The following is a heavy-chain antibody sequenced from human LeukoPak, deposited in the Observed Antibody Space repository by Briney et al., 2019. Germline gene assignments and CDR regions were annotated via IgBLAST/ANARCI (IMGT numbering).Heavy chain of an antibody. V-gene: IGHV4-4*07. D-gene: IGHD2-8*01. CDR1: GGSISSYY. Sequence: SETLSLTCTVSGGSISSYYWSWIRQPAGKGLKWIGRIYTSGSTNYNPSLKSRVTMSVDTSKNQFSLKLSSVTAADTAVYYCARELGYCTNGVCYNYYGMDVWGQGTTVTVSS. J-gene: IGHJ6*02. CDR3: ARELGYCTNGVCYNYYGMDV. CDR2: IYTSGST.